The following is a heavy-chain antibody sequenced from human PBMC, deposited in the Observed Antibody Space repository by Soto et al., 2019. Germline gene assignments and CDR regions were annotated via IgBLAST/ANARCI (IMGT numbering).Heavy chain of an antibody. CDR1: SGSISSSNW. J-gene: IGHJ5*02. Sequence: SETLSLTCAVSSGSISSSNWWSWVRQPPGKGLEWIGEIYHSGSNNYNPSLKSRVTISVDKSKNQFSLKLSSVTAADTAVYYCARDRETEGYSGFDPWGQGTLVTVSS. CDR3: ARDRETEGYSGFDP. CDR2: IYHSGSN. V-gene: IGHV4-4*02. D-gene: IGHD2-15*01.